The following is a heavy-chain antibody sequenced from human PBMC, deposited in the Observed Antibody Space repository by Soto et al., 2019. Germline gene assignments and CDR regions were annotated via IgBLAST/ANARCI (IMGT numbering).Heavy chain of an antibody. Sequence: PSETLSLTCTVSGGSISSYYWSWIRQPPGKGLEWIGYIYYSGSTNYNPSLKSRVTISVDTSKNQFSLKLSSVTAADTAVYYCARVGDYGAFDIWGQGTMLTVSS. CDR3: ARVGDYGAFDI. J-gene: IGHJ3*02. D-gene: IGHD4-17*01. CDR1: GGSISSYY. CDR2: IYYSGST. V-gene: IGHV4-59*01.